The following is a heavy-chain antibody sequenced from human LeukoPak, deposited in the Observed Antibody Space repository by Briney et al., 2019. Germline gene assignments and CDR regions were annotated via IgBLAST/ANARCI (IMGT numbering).Heavy chain of an antibody. CDR3: AKGTLDIVSTMQY. Sequence: PGGSLRLSCVASGFTFSNYAVMWVRQAPGQGLEWVSAITGGGTTRYADSVKGRFTISRDNSKNTLYLQMTSLRVEDTAVYYCAKGTLDIVSTMQYWGQGSLVTVSS. CDR1: GFTFSNYA. J-gene: IGHJ4*02. D-gene: IGHD5/OR15-5a*01. CDR2: ITGGGTT. V-gene: IGHV3-23*01.